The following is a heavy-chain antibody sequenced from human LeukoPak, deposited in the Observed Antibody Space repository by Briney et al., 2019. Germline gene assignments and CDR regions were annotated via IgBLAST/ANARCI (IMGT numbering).Heavy chain of an antibody. J-gene: IGHJ4*02. D-gene: IGHD4-11*01. CDR3: ASYTTTVPQASFDY. Sequence: SETLSLTRTVSGGSINSYYWSWIRQPPGKGLEWIGYIHYSGSTKYNPSLRSRITMSINTSKNQFSLKLSSVTAADTAVYYCASYTTTVPQASFDYWGQGTLVTVSS. CDR1: GGSINSYY. V-gene: IGHV4-59*08. CDR2: IHYSGST.